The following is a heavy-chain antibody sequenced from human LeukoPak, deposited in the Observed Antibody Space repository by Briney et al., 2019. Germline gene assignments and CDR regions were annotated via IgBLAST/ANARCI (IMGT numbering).Heavy chain of an antibody. CDR3: ARQTGQEDY. Sequence: SETLSLTCTVSGGSISSYYWSWIRQPPGKGLEWIGYIYYSGSTNYNPSLKSRVTISVDTSKNQSSLKLSSVTAADTAVYYCARQTGQEDYWGQGTLVTVSS. V-gene: IGHV4-59*08. D-gene: IGHD1-14*01. CDR2: IYYSGST. CDR1: GGSISSYY. J-gene: IGHJ4*02.